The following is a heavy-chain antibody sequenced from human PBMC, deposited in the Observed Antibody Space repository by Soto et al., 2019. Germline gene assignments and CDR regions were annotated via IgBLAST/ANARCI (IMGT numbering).Heavy chain of an antibody. CDR3: AKVSSIAKSVRHPPPPFDP. Sequence: GGSLRLSCAASGFTFSSYAMSWVRQAPGKGLEWVSAISGSGGSTYYADSVKGRFTISRDNSKNTLYLQMNSLRAEDTAVYYCAKVSSIAKSVRHPPPPFDPWGQGTLVTVSS. CDR1: GFTFSSYA. V-gene: IGHV3-23*01. D-gene: IGHD6-6*01. CDR2: ISGSGGST. J-gene: IGHJ5*02.